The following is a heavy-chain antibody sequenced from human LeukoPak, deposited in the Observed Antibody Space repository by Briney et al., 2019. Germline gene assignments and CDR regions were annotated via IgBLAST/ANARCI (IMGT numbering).Heavy chain of an antibody. CDR1: GFTFSSYG. CDR3: TTSIPTAAGPAGGPYFDY. J-gene: IGHJ4*02. D-gene: IGHD6-13*01. Sequence: GGSLRLSCAASGFTFSSYGMHWVRQAPGKELEWVAFIRYDGTNKYYADSVKGRFTISRDNSKNTLYLQMNSLRAEDTAVYYCTTSIPTAAGPAGGPYFDYWGQGTLVTVSS. V-gene: IGHV3-30*02. CDR2: IRYDGTNK.